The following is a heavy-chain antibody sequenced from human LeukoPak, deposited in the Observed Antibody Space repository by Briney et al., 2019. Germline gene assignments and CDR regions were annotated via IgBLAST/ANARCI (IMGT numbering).Heavy chain of an antibody. D-gene: IGHD6-19*01. CDR2: ISGSGGST. CDR1: GFTFSSYS. V-gene: IGHV3-23*01. Sequence: PGGSLRLSCAASGFTFSSYSMNWVRQAPGKGLEWVSAISGSGGSTYYADSVKGRFTISRDNSKNTLYLQMNSLRAEDTAVYYCAKDLWAEAVALGRLLQHWGQGTLVTVSS. J-gene: IGHJ1*01. CDR3: AKDLWAEAVALGRLLQH.